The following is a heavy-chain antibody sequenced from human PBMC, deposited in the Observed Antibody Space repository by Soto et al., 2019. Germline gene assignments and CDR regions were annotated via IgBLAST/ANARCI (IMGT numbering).Heavy chain of an antibody. CDR1: GFSFSSYV. D-gene: IGHD1-1*01. CDR2: ISGSGGST. CDR3: ASPGNPLDY. V-gene: IGHV3-23*01. Sequence: GGSLRLSCAASGFSFSSYVMSWVRQAPGKGLEWVSGISGSGGSTYYADSVKGRFTISRDNFKNTLFLHMNSLRAEDTAVYYCASPGNPLDYWGQGTLVTVSS. J-gene: IGHJ4*02.